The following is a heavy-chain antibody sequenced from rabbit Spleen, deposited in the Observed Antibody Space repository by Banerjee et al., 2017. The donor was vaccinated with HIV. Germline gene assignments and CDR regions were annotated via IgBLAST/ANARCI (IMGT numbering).Heavy chain of an antibody. Sequence: QSLEESGGDLVKPGASLTLTCIASGVSFSGDSYMCWVRQAPGKGLEWIVCSDTGSSGFTYFASWAKGRFSISKTSSTTVTLQMTSLTAADTATYFFARDTGSSFSSYGMDLWGPGTLVTVS. CDR3: ARDTGSSFSSYGMDL. V-gene: IGHV1S40*01. CDR1: GVSFSGDSY. J-gene: IGHJ6*01. CDR2: SDTGSSGFT. D-gene: IGHD8-1*01.